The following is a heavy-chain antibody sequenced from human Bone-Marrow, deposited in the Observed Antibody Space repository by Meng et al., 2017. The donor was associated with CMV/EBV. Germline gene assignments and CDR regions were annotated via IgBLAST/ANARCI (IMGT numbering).Heavy chain of an antibody. CDR3: TTAMYSGYDPIDY. V-gene: IGHV3-15*01. J-gene: IGHJ4*02. CDR2: IKSKTDGGTT. CDR1: GFTVSNAW. Sequence: SGFTVSNAWMCWVRQAPGKGLEWVGRIKSKTDGGTTDYAAPVKGRFTISRDDSKNTLYLQMNSLKTEDTAVYYCTTAMYSGYDPIDYWGQGTLVTVSS. D-gene: IGHD5-12*01.